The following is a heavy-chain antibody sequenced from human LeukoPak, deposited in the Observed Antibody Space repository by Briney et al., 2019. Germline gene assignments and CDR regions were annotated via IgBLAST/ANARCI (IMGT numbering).Heavy chain of an antibody. CDR2: IYYSGST. CDR3: ARDTYYYYYGMDV. CDR1: GGSISSYY. V-gene: IGHV4-59*01. J-gene: IGHJ6*02. Sequence: SETLSLTCTDSGGSISSYYWSWIRQPPGKGLEWIGYIYYSGSTNYNPSLKSRVTISVDTSKNQFSLKLSSVTAADTAVYYCARDTYYYYYGMDVWGQGTTVTVSS.